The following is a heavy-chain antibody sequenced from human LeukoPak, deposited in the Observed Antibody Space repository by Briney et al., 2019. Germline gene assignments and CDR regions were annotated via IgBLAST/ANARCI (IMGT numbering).Heavy chain of an antibody. CDR2: IYHGDSDT. CDR1: GYSFTNYW. J-gene: IGHJ4*02. D-gene: IGHD2-2*01. V-gene: IGHV5-51*01. CDR3: ARQYCTSTTCYHRKFDF. Sequence: GESLKISCKGSGYSFTNYWIAWVRQMPGKGLEWMGIIYHGDSDTRYSPSFQGLVTISADKSINTAYLQWSSLKASDTSIYYCARQYCTSTTCYHRKFDFWGQGTLVTVSS.